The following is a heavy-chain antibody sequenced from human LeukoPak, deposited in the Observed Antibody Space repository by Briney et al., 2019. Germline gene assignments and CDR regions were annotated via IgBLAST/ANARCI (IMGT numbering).Heavy chain of an antibody. Sequence: GASVKVSCKASGYTFTSYTIHWVRQAPGQSLEWMGWISVGRGDSKCSQEFQGRVTLTRDTSATTAYLELSSLRSEDTAVYYCAREAITIFGVVRTQTTYGPHRFDPWGQGTLVTVSS. CDR3: AREAITIFGVVRTQTTYGPHRFDP. CDR1: GYTFTSYT. D-gene: IGHD3-3*01. J-gene: IGHJ5*02. CDR2: ISVGRGDS. V-gene: IGHV1-3*03.